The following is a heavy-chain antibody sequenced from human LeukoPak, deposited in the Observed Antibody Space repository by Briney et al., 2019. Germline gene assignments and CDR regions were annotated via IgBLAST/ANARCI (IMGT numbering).Heavy chain of an antibody. CDR1: GGSISSGDYS. CDR3: ARNSGSYIVFNY. Sequence: SETLSLTCVVSGGSISSGDYSWSWIRQPPGKGLEWIGYIYHSGSTYYNPSLKSRVAISVDRSKNQFSLKLTSVTAADTAVYYCARNSGSYIVFNYWGQGTLVTVSS. CDR2: IYHSGST. J-gene: IGHJ4*02. V-gene: IGHV4-30-2*01. D-gene: IGHD3-10*01.